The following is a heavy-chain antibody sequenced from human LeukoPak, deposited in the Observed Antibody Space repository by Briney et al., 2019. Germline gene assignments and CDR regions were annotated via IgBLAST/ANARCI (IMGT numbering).Heavy chain of an antibody. CDR1: GGSISSYY. CDR3: ARDSKYCSGGSCYPYFDY. V-gene: IGHV4-59*01. Sequence: PSETLSLTCTVSGGSISSYYWSWIRQPPGKGLERIGYIYYSGSTNYNPSLKSRVTISVDTSKNQFSLKLSSVTAADTAVYYCARDSKYCSGGSCYPYFDYWGQGTLVIVSS. CDR2: IYYSGST. D-gene: IGHD2-15*01. J-gene: IGHJ4*02.